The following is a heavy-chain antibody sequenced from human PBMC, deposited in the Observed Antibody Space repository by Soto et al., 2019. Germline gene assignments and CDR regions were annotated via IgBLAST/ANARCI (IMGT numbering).Heavy chain of an antibody. CDR2: ISYEGSNK. V-gene: IGHV3-30-3*01. CDR3: AREETSYYYYGMDV. J-gene: IGHJ6*02. CDR1: GFTFSSYA. Sequence: QVQLVESGGGVVQPGRSLRLSCAASGFTFSSYAMHWVRQAPGKGLEWVAVISYEGSNKYYADSVKGRFTISRDNSKNTLYLQMNSLRAEDTAVYYCAREETSYYYYGMDVWGQGTTVTVSS.